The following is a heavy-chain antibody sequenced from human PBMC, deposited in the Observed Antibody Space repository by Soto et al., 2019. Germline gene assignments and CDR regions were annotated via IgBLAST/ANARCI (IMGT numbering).Heavy chain of an antibody. V-gene: IGHV4-59*08. CDR1: GGSISSYY. Sequence: SETLSLTCTVSGGSISSYYWSWIRQPPGKGLEWIGYIYYSGSTNYNPSLKSRVTISVDTSKNQFSLKLSSVTAADTAVYYCARPLSSATPFDYWGQGTLVTVSS. CDR2: IYYSGST. CDR3: ARPLSSATPFDY. J-gene: IGHJ4*02. D-gene: IGHD2-15*01.